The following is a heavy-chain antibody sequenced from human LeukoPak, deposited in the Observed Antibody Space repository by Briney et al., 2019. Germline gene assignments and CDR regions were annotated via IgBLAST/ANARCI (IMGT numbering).Heavy chain of an antibody. J-gene: IGHJ4*02. Sequence: KLSETLSLTCGVSGGSITSTNYWTWVRQPPGKGLEWIGEVNLQGSTNYNPSLMGRVAISVDTSENHISLQLTSVTAADTAVYYCAREGGPYRPLDYSGQGALVTVSS. CDR3: AREGGPYRPLDY. V-gene: IGHV4-4*02. CDR2: VNLQGST. CDR1: GGSITSTNY.